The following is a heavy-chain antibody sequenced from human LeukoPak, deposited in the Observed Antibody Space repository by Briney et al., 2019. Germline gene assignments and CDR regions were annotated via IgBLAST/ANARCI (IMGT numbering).Heavy chain of an antibody. D-gene: IGHD7-27*01. V-gene: IGHV4-4*02. J-gene: IGHJ4*02. Sequence: PSETLSLTCAVSGGSISSTNWWSWVRRPPGKGLEWIGQIYHSGSTNYNPSLKSRVTISVDKSNNQFSLRLSSVTAADTAFYYCARASRTGLGTGSFDYWGQGTLVTVSS. CDR2: IYHSGST. CDR3: ARASRTGLGTGSFDY. CDR1: GGSISSTNW.